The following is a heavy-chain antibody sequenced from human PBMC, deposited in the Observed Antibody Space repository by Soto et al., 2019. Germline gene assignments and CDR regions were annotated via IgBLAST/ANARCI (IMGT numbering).Heavy chain of an antibody. V-gene: IGHV1-46*01. CDR2: INPSGGST. CDR3: ARERGIVGAPPLSDFQH. D-gene: IGHD1-26*01. J-gene: IGHJ1*01. CDR1: GYTFTSYY. Sequence: ASVKVSCEASGYTFTSYYMPWVRQAPGQGLEWMGIINPSGGSTSYAQKFQGRVTMTRDTSTSTVYMELSSLRSEDTAVYYCARERGIVGAPPLSDFQHWGQGTLVTVSS.